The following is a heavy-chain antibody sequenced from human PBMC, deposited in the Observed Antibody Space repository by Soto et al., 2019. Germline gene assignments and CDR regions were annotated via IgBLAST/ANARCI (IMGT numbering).Heavy chain of an antibody. CDR2: ISSSSSTI. V-gene: IGHV3-48*01. Sequence: GGSLRLSCAASGFTFSSYSMNWVRQAPGKGLEWVSYISSSSSTIYYADSVKGRFTISRDNAKNSLYLQMNSLRAEDTAVYYCARDLLGPVPAVPIWGQGTMVTVSS. CDR1: GFTFSSYS. CDR3: ARDLLGPVPAVPI. D-gene: IGHD2-2*01. J-gene: IGHJ3*02.